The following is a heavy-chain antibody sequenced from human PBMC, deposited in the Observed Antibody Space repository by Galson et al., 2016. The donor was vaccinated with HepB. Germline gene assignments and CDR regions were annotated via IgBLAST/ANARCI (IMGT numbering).Heavy chain of an antibody. CDR2: IPSVESDK. Sequence: SLRLSCAASGFIFSPYAMHWVRQAPGKGLEWVTFIPSVESDKDYADSVKGRFTISRDNSKNTLYLQMNSLRAEDTAVYYCAKDFFGSGSVPDYWGQGTLVIVSS. CDR3: AKDFFGSGSVPDY. CDR1: GFIFSPYA. J-gene: IGHJ4*02. V-gene: IGHV3-30*18. D-gene: IGHD1-26*01.